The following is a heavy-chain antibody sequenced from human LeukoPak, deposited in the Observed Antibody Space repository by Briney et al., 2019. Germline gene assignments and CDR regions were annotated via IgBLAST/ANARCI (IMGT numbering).Heavy chain of an antibody. D-gene: IGHD3-22*01. CDR2: IIPIFGTA. Sequence: ASVKVSCKASGGTFGSYAISWVRQAPGQGLEWMGRIIPIFGTANYAQKFQGRVTITADKSTSTAYMELSSLRSEDTAVYYCGRGDYYDSSGCDCWGQGTLVTVSS. J-gene: IGHJ4*02. CDR1: GGTFGSYA. V-gene: IGHV1-69*06. CDR3: GRGDYYDSSGCDC.